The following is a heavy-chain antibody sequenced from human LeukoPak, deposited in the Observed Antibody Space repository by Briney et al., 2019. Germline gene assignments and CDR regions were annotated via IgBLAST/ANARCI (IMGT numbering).Heavy chain of an antibody. J-gene: IGHJ4*02. CDR3: ASGGRGYSYGFDY. CDR1: GFTFSSYA. V-gene: IGHV3-30-3*01. D-gene: IGHD5-18*01. CDR2: ISYDGSNK. Sequence: GGSLRLSCAASGFTFSSYAMHWVRQAPGKGLEWVAVISYDGSNKYYADSVKGRFTISRDNSKNTLYLQMNSLRAEDTAVYYCASGGRGYSYGFDYWGQGTLVTVSS.